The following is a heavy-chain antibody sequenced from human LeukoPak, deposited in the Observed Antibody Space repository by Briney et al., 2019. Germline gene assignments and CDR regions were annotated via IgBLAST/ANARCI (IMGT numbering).Heavy chain of an antibody. CDR3: AKASWVSSTDAGR. V-gene: IGHV3-23*01. D-gene: IGHD3-16*01. CDR1: GSCFSRFD. J-gene: IGHJ4*02. CDR2: IRGNGET. Sequence: GGSTRLSRAGSGSCFSRFDMRWVRVGSARGLEWVSSIRGNGETFYADSVKGRFTLSSDSSRNTVYFQLNNLRVEDTAIYYCAKASWVSSTDAGRWGQGTLVTVSS.